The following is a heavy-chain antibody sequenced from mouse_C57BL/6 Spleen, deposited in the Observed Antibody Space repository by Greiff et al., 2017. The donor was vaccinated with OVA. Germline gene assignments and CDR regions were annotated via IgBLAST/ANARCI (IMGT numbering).Heavy chain of an antibody. CDR1: GFTIRSYA. Sequence: DVKLVESGGGLVKPGGSLKLSCAASGFTIRSYAMSWVRKTPETRLEWVATISDGGRYNYYPDNVQGRFTISRDNAKNNLYLQMSHLKSEDTAMYYCARDQGGYDWYFDVWGTGTTVTVSS. J-gene: IGHJ1*03. D-gene: IGHD2-2*01. CDR3: ARDQGGYDWYFDV. V-gene: IGHV5-4*01. CDR2: ISDGGRYN.